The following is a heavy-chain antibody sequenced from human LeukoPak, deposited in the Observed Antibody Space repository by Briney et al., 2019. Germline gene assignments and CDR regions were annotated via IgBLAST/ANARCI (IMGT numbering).Heavy chain of an antibody. D-gene: IGHD6-19*01. J-gene: IGHJ4*02. V-gene: IGHV3-53*01. CDR1: GFTVSSNY. Sequence: GGSLRLSCAASGFTVSSNYMSWVRRAPGKGLEWVSVIYSGGSTYYADSVKGRFTISRDNSKNTLYLQMNSLRAEDTAVYYCARVSGWYSFAIDYWGQGTLVTVSS. CDR2: IYSGGST. CDR3: ARVSGWYSFAIDY.